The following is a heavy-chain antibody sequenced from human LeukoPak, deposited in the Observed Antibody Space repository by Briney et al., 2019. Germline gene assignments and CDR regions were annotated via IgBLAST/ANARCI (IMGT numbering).Heavy chain of an antibody. CDR1: GFIFSGSA. D-gene: IGHD4-17*01. V-gene: IGHV3-73*01. Sequence: GGSLRLSCAASGFIFSGSAMHWVRQASGKGLEWVGRSRSEPNSYATAYAASVKGRFIISRDDSNNTAYLQMNSLNTEDTAVYYCTASKVTSDGMDVWGQGTTVTVSS. CDR2: SRSEPNSYAT. CDR3: TASKVTSDGMDV. J-gene: IGHJ6*02.